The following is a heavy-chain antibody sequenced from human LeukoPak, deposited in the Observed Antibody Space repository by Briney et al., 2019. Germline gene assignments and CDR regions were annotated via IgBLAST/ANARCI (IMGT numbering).Heavy chain of an antibody. Sequence: GRSLRLACAASGFSFRSYWMSWARQAPGQRLEWVAKIKQDGSEKYYVDSVKGRFTISRDNAKNSLYLQMNSLRAEDTAVYYCARDGSPFDFWGQGTLVSVS. CDR1: GFSFRSYW. D-gene: IGHD6-13*01. V-gene: IGHV3-7*05. CDR3: ARDGSPFDF. J-gene: IGHJ4*02. CDR2: IKQDGSEK.